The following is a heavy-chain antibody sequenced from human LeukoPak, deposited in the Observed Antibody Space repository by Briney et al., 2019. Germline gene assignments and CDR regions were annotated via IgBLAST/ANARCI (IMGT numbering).Heavy chain of an antibody. CDR1: GFTFSSYW. CDR3: TRVGYCATTSCRTAFDI. J-gene: IGHJ3*02. V-gene: IGHV3-74*01. CDR2: INTDGSST. Sequence: PGGSLRLSCAVSGFTFSSYWMHWVRQAPGKALVWVSRINTDGSSTSYADSVKGRFTISRDNAKNTLYLQMNSLRAEDTAVYFCTRVGYCATTSCRTAFDIWGQGTTVTVSS. D-gene: IGHD2-2*03.